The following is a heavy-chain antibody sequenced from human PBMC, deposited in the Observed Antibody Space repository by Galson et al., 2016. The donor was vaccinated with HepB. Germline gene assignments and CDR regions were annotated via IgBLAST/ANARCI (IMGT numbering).Heavy chain of an antibody. V-gene: IGHV4-34*01. CDR1: GGSFSDYY. J-gene: IGHJ4*02. CDR2: INHSGNT. Sequence: SETLSLTCAVYGGSFSDYYWTWIRQPPGKGLEWIGEINHSGNTNYDPSLKSRVTMSVDTSKSQFSLKLSSVTAAETAVYYCARGGSSSHFPYLDYWGQGTRVTVSS. D-gene: IGHD6-6*01. CDR3: ARGGSSSHFPYLDY.